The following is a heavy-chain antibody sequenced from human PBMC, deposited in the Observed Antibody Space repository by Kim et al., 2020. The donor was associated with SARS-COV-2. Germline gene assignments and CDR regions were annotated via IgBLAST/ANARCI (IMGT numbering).Heavy chain of an antibody. Sequence: NYNPSLKSRVTISVDKSKNQFSLKLSSVTAADTAVYYCARGELSGSATLGWGQGTLVTVSS. CDR3: ARGELSGSATLG. J-gene: IGHJ4*02. V-gene: IGHV4-4*02. D-gene: IGHD3-10*01.